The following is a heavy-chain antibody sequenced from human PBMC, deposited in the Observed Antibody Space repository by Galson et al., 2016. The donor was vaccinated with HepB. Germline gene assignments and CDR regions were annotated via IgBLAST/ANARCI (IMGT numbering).Heavy chain of an antibody. Sequence: SVKVSCKASGYNFTNYAMHWVRQAPGQRLEWMGWIKAGNGNTKYSQKFQGRISITRDTSASTAYMEVRALRSEDTAVVYCARTPATASLYYYGMDVWRQGTMVTVSS. CDR3: ARTPATASLYYYGMDV. J-gene: IGHJ6*02. V-gene: IGHV1-3*01. D-gene: IGHD1-26*01. CDR2: IKAGNGNT. CDR1: GYNFTNYA.